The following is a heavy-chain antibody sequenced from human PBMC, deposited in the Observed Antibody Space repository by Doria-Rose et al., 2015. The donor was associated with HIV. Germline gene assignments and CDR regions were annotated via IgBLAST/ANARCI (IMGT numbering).Heavy chain of an antibody. Sequence: QITLKESGPVLVKPTETLTLTCTVSGVSLSSPGMGVSWIRQPPGKALEWLANIFSDDERSYITSLKSRLTISRGTSKSQVVMTMTDMDPVDTATCYCARIKSSRWYHKYYFDFWGQGTLVIVSA. V-gene: IGHV2-26*01. CDR1: GVSLSSPGMG. CDR3: ARIKSSRWYHKYYFDF. J-gene: IGHJ4*02. CDR2: IFSDDER. D-gene: IGHD6-13*01.